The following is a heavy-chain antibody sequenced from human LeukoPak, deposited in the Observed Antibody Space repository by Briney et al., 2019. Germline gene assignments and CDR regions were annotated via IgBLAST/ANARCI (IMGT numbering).Heavy chain of an antibody. Sequence: GGSLRLSCAASGFTFSSYWMSWVRQAPGKGLEWVANIKQDGSEKYYVDSVKGRFTISRDNAKNSLYLQMNSLRAEDTAVYYCAKDGGYSSGWPYNWFDPWGQGTLVTVSS. CDR1: GFTFSSYW. V-gene: IGHV3-7*03. D-gene: IGHD6-19*01. CDR3: AKDGGYSSGWPYNWFDP. CDR2: IKQDGSEK. J-gene: IGHJ5*02.